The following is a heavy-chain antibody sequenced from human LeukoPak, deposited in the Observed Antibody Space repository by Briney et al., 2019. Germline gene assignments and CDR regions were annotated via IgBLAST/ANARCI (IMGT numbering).Heavy chain of an antibody. CDR1: GYTFTSYA. CDR3: ARTPDGSGSYYFDY. J-gene: IGHJ4*02. CDR2: IIPIFGTA. V-gene: IGHV1-69*13. Sequence: SVKVSCKASGYTFTSYAISWVRQAPGQGLEWMGGIIPIFGTANYAQKFQGRVTITADESTSTAYMELSSLRSEDTAVYYCARTPDGSGSYYFDYWGQGTLVTVSS. D-gene: IGHD3-10*01.